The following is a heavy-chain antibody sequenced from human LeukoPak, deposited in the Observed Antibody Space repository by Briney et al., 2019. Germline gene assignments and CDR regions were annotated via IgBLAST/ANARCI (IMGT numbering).Heavy chain of an antibody. J-gene: IGHJ4*02. Sequence: GGSLRLSCAASGFTFTNYWMTWVRQAPGKGLEWVANIKQDGSVENYVDSLRGRFTISRDNAKDSLYLQMNSLRAEDTAVYFCARNYYYRFDYWCQGTLVAVSS. D-gene: IGHD3-10*01. V-gene: IGHV3-7*01. CDR1: GFTFTNYW. CDR3: ARNYYYRFDY. CDR2: IKQDGSVE.